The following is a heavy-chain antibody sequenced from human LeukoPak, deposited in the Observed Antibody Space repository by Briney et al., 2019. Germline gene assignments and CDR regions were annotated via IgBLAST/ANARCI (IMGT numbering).Heavy chain of an antibody. D-gene: IGHD3-22*01. V-gene: IGHV3-23*01. CDR2: ISSSSSYI. CDR3: AKMADSSGYNGPNY. J-gene: IGHJ4*02. CDR1: GFTFSSYA. Sequence: GGSLRLSCAASGFTFSSYAMSWVRQAPGKGLEWVSSISSSSSYIYYADSVKGRFTISRDNSKNTLYLQMNSLRAEDTALYYCAKMADSSGYNGPNYWGQGTLVTVSS.